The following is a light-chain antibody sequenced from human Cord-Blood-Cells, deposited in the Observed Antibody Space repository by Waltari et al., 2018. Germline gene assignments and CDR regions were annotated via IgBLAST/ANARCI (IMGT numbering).Light chain of an antibody. V-gene: IGLV3-1*01. Sequence: YELTQPPSVSVSPGQTASIPCSGDKLGEKYAVCHQQKPGQSPVLVIYQDSKRPSGIAERFSGSNSGNTATLTISGTQAMDEADYYCQAWDSSTNYVFGTGTKVTVL. CDR3: QAWDSSTNYV. J-gene: IGLJ1*01. CDR1: KLGEKY. CDR2: QDS.